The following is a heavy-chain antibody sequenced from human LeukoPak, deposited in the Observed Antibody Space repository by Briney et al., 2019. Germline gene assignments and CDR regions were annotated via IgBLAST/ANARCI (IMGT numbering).Heavy chain of an antibody. CDR3: ARVAVVVPAARLRFDP. Sequence: SETLSLTCTVSGYSISSGYYWGWIRQPPGKGLEWIGSIYHSGSTYYNPSLKSRVTISVDTSKNQFSLKLSSVTAADPAVYYCARVAVVVPAARLRFDPWGQGTLVTVSS. V-gene: IGHV4-38-2*02. J-gene: IGHJ5*02. CDR2: IYHSGST. D-gene: IGHD2-2*01. CDR1: GYSISSGYY.